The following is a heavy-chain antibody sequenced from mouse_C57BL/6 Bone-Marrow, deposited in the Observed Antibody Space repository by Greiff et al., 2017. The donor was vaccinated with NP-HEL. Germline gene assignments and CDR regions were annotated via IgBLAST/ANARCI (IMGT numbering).Heavy chain of an antibody. J-gene: IGHJ2*01. CDR3: ARDIYYGSSYDY. Sequence: EVQLVESGGGLVKPGGSLKLSCAASGFTFSSYAMSWVRQTPEKRLEWVATISDGGSYTYYPDNVKGRFTISRDNAKNNLYLQMSHLKSEDTASYYCARDIYYGSSYDYWGQGTTLTVSS. CDR2: ISDGGSYT. CDR1: GFTFSSYA. D-gene: IGHD1-1*01. V-gene: IGHV5-4*01.